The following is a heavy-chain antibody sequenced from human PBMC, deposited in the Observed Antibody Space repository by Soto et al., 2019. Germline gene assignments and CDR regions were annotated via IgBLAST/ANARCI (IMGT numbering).Heavy chain of an antibody. CDR1: GGSFIGYY. Sequence: SETLSLTCAVYGGSFIGYYWSWIRQPPGKGLEWIGEINHSGSTNYNPSLKSRVTISVDTSKNQFSLKLSSVTAADTAVYYCARGGDIVVVPAAIPFDPWGQGTLVTVSS. J-gene: IGHJ5*02. D-gene: IGHD2-2*01. CDR3: ARGGDIVVVPAAIPFDP. CDR2: INHSGST. V-gene: IGHV4-34*01.